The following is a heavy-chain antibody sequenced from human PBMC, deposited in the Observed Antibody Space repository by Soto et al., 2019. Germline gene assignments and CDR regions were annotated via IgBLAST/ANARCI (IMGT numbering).Heavy chain of an antibody. V-gene: IGHV6-1*01. J-gene: IGHJ6*03. D-gene: IGHD3-10*01. CDR1: GDSVSSNSAX. CDR3: ARDHGEVRIIKDYYYYMDV. CDR2: TYYRSKWYN. Sequence: PSQTLSLTCAISGDSVSSNSAXWXXXRQSPSRGLEWLGRTYYRSKWYNDYAVSVKSRITINPDTSKNQFSLQLNSVTPEDTAVYYCARDHGEVRIIKDYYYYMDVWGKGTTVTVSS.